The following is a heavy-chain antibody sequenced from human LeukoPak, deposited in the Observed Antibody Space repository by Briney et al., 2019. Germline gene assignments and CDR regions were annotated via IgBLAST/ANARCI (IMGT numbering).Heavy chain of an antibody. V-gene: IGHV3-53*01. CDR1: GFTVSHNY. D-gene: IGHD3-3*01. Sequence: PGGSLRLSCAASGFTVSHNYMSRVRQAPGKGLEWVSVIYSGGSTYYADSVKGRFTISRDNSKNTLYLQMNSLRVEDTAVYNCASFSLEWFTFDYWGQGTLVTVSS. CDR3: ASFSLEWFTFDY. J-gene: IGHJ4*02. CDR2: IYSGGST.